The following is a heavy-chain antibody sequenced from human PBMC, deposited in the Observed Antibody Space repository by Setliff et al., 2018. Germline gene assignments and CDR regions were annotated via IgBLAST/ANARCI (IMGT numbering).Heavy chain of an antibody. Sequence: PGGSLRLSCAASGFTFSNAWMSWVRQAPGKGLEWVGRIKSKTDGGTTDYAAPVKGRFTISRDDSKNTLYLQMNSLKTEDTAEYYCTTATYYDILTEALFDYWGQGTLVTVSS. D-gene: IGHD3-9*01. CDR1: GFTFSNAW. CDR3: TTATYYDILTEALFDY. J-gene: IGHJ4*02. CDR2: IKSKTDGGTT. V-gene: IGHV3-15*01.